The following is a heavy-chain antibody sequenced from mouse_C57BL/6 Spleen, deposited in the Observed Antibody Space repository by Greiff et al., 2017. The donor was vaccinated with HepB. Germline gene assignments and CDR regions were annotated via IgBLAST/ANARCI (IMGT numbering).Heavy chain of an antibody. CDR2: ISSGGDYI. J-gene: IGHJ2*01. V-gene: IGHV5-9-1*02. Sequence: EVQLVESGESLVKPGGSLELSCAASGFTFSSYAMSWVRQTPEKRLEWVAYISSGGDYIYYADTVKGRFTISRDNARNTLYLQMSSLKSEDTAMYYCTREGGPHYFDYWGQGTTLTVSS. CDR3: TREGGPHYFDY. CDR1: GFTFSSYA.